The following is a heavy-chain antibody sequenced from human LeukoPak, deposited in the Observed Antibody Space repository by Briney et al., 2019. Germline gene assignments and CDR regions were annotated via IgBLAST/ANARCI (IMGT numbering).Heavy chain of an antibody. Sequence: GGSLRLSCAASGFTFSSYGMSWVRQAPGEGLEWVSAISGSGGSTYYADSVKGRFTISRDNSKNTLYLQMNSLRAEDTAVYYCAKDSSGYYYFIGAFDIWGQGTMVTVSS. CDR1: GFTFSSYG. J-gene: IGHJ3*02. D-gene: IGHD3-22*01. V-gene: IGHV3-23*01. CDR2: ISGSGGST. CDR3: AKDSSGYYYFIGAFDI.